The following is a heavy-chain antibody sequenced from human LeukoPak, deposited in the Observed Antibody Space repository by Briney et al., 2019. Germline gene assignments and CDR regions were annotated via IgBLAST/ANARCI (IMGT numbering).Heavy chain of an antibody. CDR1: GYTFTSYG. V-gene: IGHV1-18*01. CDR3: ARDTWDIVVVVAATHWFEP. CDR2: ISAYNGNT. J-gene: IGHJ5*02. D-gene: IGHD2-15*01. Sequence: ASVKVSCKASGYTFTSYGISWVRQAPGQGLEWMGWISAYNGNTNYAQKLQGRVTMTTDTSTSTAYMELRSLRSDDTAVYYCARDTWDIVVVVAATHWFEPWGQGTLVTVSS.